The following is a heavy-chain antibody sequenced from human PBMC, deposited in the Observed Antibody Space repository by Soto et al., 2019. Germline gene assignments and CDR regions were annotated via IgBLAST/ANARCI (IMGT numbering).Heavy chain of an antibody. CDR3: ASDSADYYYYGMDV. D-gene: IGHD1-26*01. J-gene: IGHJ6*02. CDR1: SGSISSGDYY. Sequence: KPSENLSLTCTLSSGSISSGDYYRSCIRQPPGEGLEWIGYIYYSGSTYYNPSLKSRVTISVDTSKNQFSLKLSSVTAADTAVYYCASDSADYYYYGMDVWGQGTTVTVS. CDR2: IYYSGST. V-gene: IGHV4-30-4*01.